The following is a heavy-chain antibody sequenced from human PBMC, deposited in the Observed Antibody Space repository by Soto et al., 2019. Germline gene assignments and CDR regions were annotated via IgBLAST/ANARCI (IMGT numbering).Heavy chain of an antibody. CDR1: GFTFNTYA. CDR3: AKGFIVVVTAIRPDDNFDV. J-gene: IGHJ3*01. CDR2: ISGSGGTT. D-gene: IGHD2-21*02. Sequence: GGSLRLSCAASGFTFNTYAMNWVRQAPGKGLEWVASISGSGGTTYYADSVKGLFTVSRDTSKNTLFLQMNSLSAEDTAVYYCAKGFIVVVTAIRPDDNFDVWGQGTMVTVSS. V-gene: IGHV3-23*01.